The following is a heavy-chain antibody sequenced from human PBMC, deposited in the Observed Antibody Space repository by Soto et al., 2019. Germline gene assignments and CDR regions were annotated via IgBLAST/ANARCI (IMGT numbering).Heavy chain of an antibody. J-gene: IGHJ4*02. CDR3: ARESSSWYPLPLFDY. D-gene: IGHD6-13*01. Sequence: QVQLVQSGAEVKKPGASVKVSCKASGYTFTSYGISWVRKDAGQGLEWMGWMSAYNGKTNYAQKLQGRVTMTTDTSTSTAYMELRSLRSDDTAVYYCARESSSWYPLPLFDYWGQGTLVTVSS. V-gene: IGHV1-18*01. CDR1: GYTFTSYG. CDR2: MSAYNGKT.